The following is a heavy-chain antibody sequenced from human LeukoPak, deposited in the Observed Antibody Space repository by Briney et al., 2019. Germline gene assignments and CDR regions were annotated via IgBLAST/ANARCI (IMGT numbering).Heavy chain of an antibody. J-gene: IGHJ4*02. CDR3: ARDYYDSSGYYYVFAY. V-gene: IGHV1-18*04. D-gene: IGHD3-22*01. Sequence: ASIKVSCKASGYTFTNYGFSWVRQAPGQGLEWMGWISTYSGNTNYAQQLQGRVTMTTDTSTRTAYMELRSLRSDDTAVYYCARDYYDSSGYYYVFAYWGQGTLVTVSS. CDR2: ISTYSGNT. CDR1: GYTFTNYG.